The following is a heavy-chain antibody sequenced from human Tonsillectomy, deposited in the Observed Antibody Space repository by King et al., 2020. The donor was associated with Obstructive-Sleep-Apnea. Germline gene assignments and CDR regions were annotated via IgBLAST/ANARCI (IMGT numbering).Heavy chain of an antibody. CDR3: ARVSYYYHSSGYYQYYVDN. V-gene: IGHV4-59*01. CDR2: IYYSGST. CDR1: GGSIRSYY. Sequence: QLQESGPGLVKTSETLSLTCNVSGGSIRSYYWSWIRQPPGKGLEWIGYIYYSGSTSYNPSLKSRVTISVGMSKNQFSLKLTSVTAADTAVYYCARVSYYYHSSGYYQYYVDNWGQGTLVTVSS. D-gene: IGHD3-22*01. J-gene: IGHJ4*02.